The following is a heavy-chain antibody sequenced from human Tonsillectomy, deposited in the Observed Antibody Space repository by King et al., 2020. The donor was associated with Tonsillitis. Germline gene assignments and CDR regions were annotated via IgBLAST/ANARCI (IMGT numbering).Heavy chain of an antibody. V-gene: IGHV3-15*01. D-gene: IGHD3-10*01. CDR1: GFTFNNAW. Sequence: VQLVESGGGLVKPGGSLRLSCAASGFTFNNAWMSWVRQAPGKGLEWVGRIKRKTDGGTTDYAAPVKGRFTISRDDSKNTLYLQMDRLKTEDTAVSYCTTLGYFYLSCDYWGQGTLVSVSS. CDR2: IKRKTDGGTT. CDR3: TTLGYFYLSCDY. J-gene: IGHJ4*02.